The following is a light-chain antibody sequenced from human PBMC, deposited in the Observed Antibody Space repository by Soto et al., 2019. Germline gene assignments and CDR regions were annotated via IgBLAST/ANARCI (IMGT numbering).Light chain of an antibody. CDR1: SSDVGGYDY. Sequence: QSVLTQPRSVSGSPGHSVTISCTGTSSDVGGYDYVSWYQQHPGKAPKLMIYGVSKRPSGVPDRFSGSKSGNTASLTISGLQADDEADYYCCSYAGSFIYVFATGTKVTVL. J-gene: IGLJ1*01. CDR3: CSYAGSFIYV. CDR2: GVS. V-gene: IGLV2-11*01.